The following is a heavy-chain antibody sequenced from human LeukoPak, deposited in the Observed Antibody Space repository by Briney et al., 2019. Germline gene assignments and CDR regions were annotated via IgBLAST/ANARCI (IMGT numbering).Heavy chain of an antibody. V-gene: IGHV4-39*01. D-gene: IGHD6-6*01. J-gene: IGHJ4*02. CDR1: GGSISSSSYY. Sequence: SETLSLTRSVSGGSISSSSYYWGWIRQPPGKGLEWLGSIYYSGSTYYNPSLKSRVTISVDTSKNQFSLKLSSVTAADTAVYYCARRRGPAEYSSSGAIFDYWGQGTLVTVSS. CDR2: IYYSGST. CDR3: ARRRGPAEYSSSGAIFDY.